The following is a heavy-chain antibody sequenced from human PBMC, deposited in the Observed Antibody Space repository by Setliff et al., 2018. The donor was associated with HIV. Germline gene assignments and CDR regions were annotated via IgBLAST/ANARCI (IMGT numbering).Heavy chain of an antibody. Sequence: ASVKVSCKVSGYTLTEVSMHWVRQAPGKGLEWMGYFDPQDGKTIYAEKFQGRVAMTEYTSTDRAYLELSSLRSEDTAVYYCTTLKEQWLAEGGFDYWGQGTLVTVSS. CDR1: GYTLTEVS. D-gene: IGHD6-19*01. V-gene: IGHV1-24*01. CDR2: FDPQDGKT. CDR3: TTLKEQWLAEGGFDY. J-gene: IGHJ4*02.